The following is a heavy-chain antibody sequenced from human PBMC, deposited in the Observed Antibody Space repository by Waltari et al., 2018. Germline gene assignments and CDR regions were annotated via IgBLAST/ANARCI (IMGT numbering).Heavy chain of an antibody. Sequence: EVQLVESGGGLIQPGGSLELSCGGSGFTVNSNYMSGVRQVPGKGLEWVSNIPLGTNANYAESVRGRFTISRDNSKDTLYLQMNSLRVEDTAVYFCARHVSGPTRAAFDVWGQGTMVTVSP. CDR1: GFTVNSNY. J-gene: IGHJ3*01. CDR2: IPLGTNA. V-gene: IGHV3-53*01. CDR3: ARHVSGPTRAAFDV. D-gene: IGHD6-19*01.